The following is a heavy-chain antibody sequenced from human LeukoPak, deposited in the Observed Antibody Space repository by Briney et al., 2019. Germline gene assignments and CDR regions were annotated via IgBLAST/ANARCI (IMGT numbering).Heavy chain of an antibody. CDR3: ARVAGYTYGYYYFDY. V-gene: IGHV4-59*01. J-gene: IGHJ4*02. CDR2: IYHTGST. Sequence: PSETLSLTCTVSGGSFSSYYWTWIRQPPGKGLEWIGYIYHTGSTNYNPSLKSRVTISVDTSKNQFSLKLTSVTAADTAVYFCARVAGYTYGYYYFDYWGQGTLVTVSS. CDR1: GGSFSSYY. D-gene: IGHD6-25*01.